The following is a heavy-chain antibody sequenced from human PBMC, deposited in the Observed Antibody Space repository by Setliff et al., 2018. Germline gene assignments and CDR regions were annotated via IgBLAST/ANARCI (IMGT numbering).Heavy chain of an antibody. CDR3: ARDKDHI. CDR2: IKQDGSQK. J-gene: IGHJ1*01. CDR1: GFFFRSYE. Sequence: PGGSLRLSCAASGFFFRSYEMNWVRQAPGKGLEWVANIKQDGSQKYYVDSVKGRFTISRDSARNSLYLHMNSLRDEDTAVYFCARDKDHIRGQGTLVTVSS. V-gene: IGHV3-7*03.